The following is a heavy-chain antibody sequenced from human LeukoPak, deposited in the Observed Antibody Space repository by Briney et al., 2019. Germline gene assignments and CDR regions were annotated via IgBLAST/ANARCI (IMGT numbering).Heavy chain of an antibody. CDR3: AKKSSRAVADWYFDL. J-gene: IGHJ2*01. V-gene: IGHV3-30*18. D-gene: IGHD6-19*01. CDR2: ISYDGNDE. Sequence: HPGRSLRLSCVASGFTFSNYGMHWARQAPGKGLEWVTTISYDGNDEYYADSVKGRFTISRDNSKNTLYLEMSSLRIEDTAVYYCAKKSSRAVADWYFDLWGRGTLVTVSS. CDR1: GFTFSNYG.